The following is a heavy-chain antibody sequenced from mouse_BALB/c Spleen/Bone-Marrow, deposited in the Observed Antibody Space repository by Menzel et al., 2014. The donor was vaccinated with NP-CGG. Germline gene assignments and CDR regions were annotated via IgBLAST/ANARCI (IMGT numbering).Heavy chain of an antibody. CDR2: ISYSGST. D-gene: IGHD2-4*01. CDR3: ARSSSYDYDVGFAY. V-gene: IGHV3-2*02. Sequence: EVQGLESGPGLVKPSQSLSLTCIVTGYSITRDYAWNWIRQFPGNKLEWMGYISYSGSTTYNPSLESRISITRDTSKNQFFLQLNSVTTEDTATYYCARSSSYDYDVGFAYWGQGTLVTVSA. CDR1: GYSITRDYA. J-gene: IGHJ3*01.